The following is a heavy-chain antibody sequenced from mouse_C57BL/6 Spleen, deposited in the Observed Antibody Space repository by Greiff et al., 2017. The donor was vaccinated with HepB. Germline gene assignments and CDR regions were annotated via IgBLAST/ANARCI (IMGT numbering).Heavy chain of an antibody. CDR1: GYTFTSYW. CDR2: IHPNSGST. J-gene: IGHJ4*01. V-gene: IGHV1-64*01. CDR3: AREEVLGYYTVDY. Sequence: QVQLQQPGAELVKPGASVKLSCKASGYTFTSYWMHWVKQRPGQGLEWIGMIHPNSGSTNYNEKFKSKATLTVDKSSSAAYMQISSLTSEDSAVYYGAREEVLGYYTVDYWGQGTSVTVSS. D-gene: IGHD2-14*01.